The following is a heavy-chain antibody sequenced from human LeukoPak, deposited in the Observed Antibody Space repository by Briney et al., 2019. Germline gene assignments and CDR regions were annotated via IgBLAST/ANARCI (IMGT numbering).Heavy chain of an antibody. CDR1: GGSISSGGYY. D-gene: IGHD3-10*01. CDR3: ARERGSGSYNFDY. Sequence: PSETLSLTCTVSGGSISSGGYYWSWIRQHPGKGLEWIGYIYYSGSTYYNPSLKSRVTISVDTSKNQFSLKLSSVTAADTAVYYCARERGSGSYNFDYWGQGTLVTVSS. J-gene: IGHJ4*02. V-gene: IGHV4-31*03. CDR2: IYYSGST.